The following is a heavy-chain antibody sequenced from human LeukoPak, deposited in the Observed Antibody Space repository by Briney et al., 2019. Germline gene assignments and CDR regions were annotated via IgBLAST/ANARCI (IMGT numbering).Heavy chain of an antibody. CDR3: AKGGSGWYVGLFDY. D-gene: IGHD6-19*01. CDR1: GFTFSSSA. J-gene: IGHJ4*02. Sequence: PGGSLRLSCAASGFTFSSSAMSWVRQAPGKGLEFVSVISGSGGSTYYADSVKGRFTISRDNSKSTLYLQMNSLRAEDTAVYYCAKGGSGWYVGLFDYWGQGTLVTVSS. V-gene: IGHV3-23*01. CDR2: ISGSGGST.